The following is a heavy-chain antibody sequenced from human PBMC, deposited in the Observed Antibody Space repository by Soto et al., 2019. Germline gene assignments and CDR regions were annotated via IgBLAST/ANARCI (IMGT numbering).Heavy chain of an antibody. V-gene: IGHV4-59*01. CDR2: IYYSGST. Sequence: SETLSLTCTVSGGSISSYYWSWIRQPPGKGLEWIGYIYYSGSTNYNPSLKSRVSISVDTSKNQFSLKLYSVTAADTAVYYCARVRRNSNSAQWFDPWGQGTLVTVSS. J-gene: IGHJ5*02. CDR1: GGSISSYY. D-gene: IGHD4-4*01. CDR3: ARVRRNSNSAQWFDP.